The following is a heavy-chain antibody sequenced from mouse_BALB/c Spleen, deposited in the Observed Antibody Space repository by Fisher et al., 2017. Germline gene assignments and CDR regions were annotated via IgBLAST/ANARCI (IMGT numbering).Heavy chain of an antibody. CDR3: ARSDGNYESYYAMDY. J-gene: IGHJ4*01. V-gene: IGHV1-42*01. Sequence: KFKGKATLTVDKSSSTAYMQLKSLTSEDSAVYYCARSDGNYESYYAMDYWGQGTSVTVSS. D-gene: IGHD2-1*01.